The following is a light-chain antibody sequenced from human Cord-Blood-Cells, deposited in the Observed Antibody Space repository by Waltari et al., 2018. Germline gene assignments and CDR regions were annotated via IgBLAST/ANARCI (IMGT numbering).Light chain of an antibody. Sequence: SYELTQPPSVSVSPGQTASITCSGYQWGDKYDCWYQHKPGQSPVLVIYQDSKRPSGIPERFSGSNSGNTATLTISGTQAMDEADYYCQAWDSSTVVFGGGTKLTVL. CDR3: QAWDSSTVV. J-gene: IGLJ2*01. CDR2: QDS. V-gene: IGLV3-1*01. CDR1: QWGDKY.